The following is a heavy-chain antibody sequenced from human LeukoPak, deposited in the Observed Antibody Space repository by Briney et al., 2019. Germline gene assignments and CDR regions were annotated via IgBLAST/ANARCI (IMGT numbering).Heavy chain of an antibody. CDR3: ARARIRRDYATHYYMDV. J-gene: IGHJ6*03. CDR2: IYYSGST. Sequence: SETLSLTCTVSGGSISSSSYYWGWIRQPPGKGLEWIGSIYYSGSTYYNPSLKSRVTISVDTSKNQFSLKLGSVTAADTAVYYCARARIRRDYATHYYMDVWGKGTTVTVSS. CDR1: GGSISSSSYY. V-gene: IGHV4-39*07. D-gene: IGHD4-17*01.